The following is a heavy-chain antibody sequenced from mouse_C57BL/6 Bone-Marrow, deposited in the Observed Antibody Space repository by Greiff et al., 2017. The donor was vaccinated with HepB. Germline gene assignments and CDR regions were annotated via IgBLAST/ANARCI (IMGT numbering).Heavy chain of an antibody. Sequence: DVQLVESGGGLVQPGGSLKLSCAASGFTFSDYYMYWVRQTPEKRLEWVAYISNGGGSTYYPDTVKGRFTISRDNAKNTLYLQMSRLKSEDTAMYYCARQGLRPPYWYFDVWGTGTTVTVSS. CDR2: ISNGGGST. CDR1: GFTFSDYY. J-gene: IGHJ1*03. D-gene: IGHD2-4*01. CDR3: ARQGLRPPYWYFDV. V-gene: IGHV5-12*01.